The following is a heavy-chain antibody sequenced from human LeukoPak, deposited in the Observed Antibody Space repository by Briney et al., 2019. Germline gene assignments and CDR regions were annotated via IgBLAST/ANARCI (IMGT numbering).Heavy chain of an antibody. J-gene: IGHJ4*02. CDR2: ISGSGGST. Sequence: PSGGSLRLSCAASGFTFSSYAMSWVRQAPGKGLEWVSAISGSGGSTYYADPVKGRFTISRDNSKNTLYLQMNSLRAEDTAVYYCAKGTYYDFWSGYPGSFDYWGQGTLVTVSS. CDR3: AKGTYYDFWSGYPGSFDY. V-gene: IGHV3-23*01. D-gene: IGHD3-3*01. CDR1: GFTFSSYA.